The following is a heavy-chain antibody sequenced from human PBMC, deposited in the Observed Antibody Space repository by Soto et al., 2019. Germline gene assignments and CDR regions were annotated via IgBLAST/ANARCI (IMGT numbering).Heavy chain of an antibody. Sequence: QVPLVESGGGVVQPGRSMRLSCEGSGFTFRNHGMHWIRQSPGKGLEWLAVIWYDGSEKYYADSVKGRFTISRDNSKNTLSLQMNMLKVEDTAIYYCASWSNNELVDPWGQGTVVTVS. J-gene: IGHJ5*02. CDR2: IWYDGSEK. CDR1: GFTFRNHG. CDR3: ASWSNNELVDP. V-gene: IGHV3-33*01. D-gene: IGHD3-3*01.